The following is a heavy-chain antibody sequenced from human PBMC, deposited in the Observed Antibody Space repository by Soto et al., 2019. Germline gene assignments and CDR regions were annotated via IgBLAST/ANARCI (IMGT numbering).Heavy chain of an antibody. D-gene: IGHD5-12*01. J-gene: IGHJ5*01. CDR3: ARSHGYHFNWLDS. V-gene: IGHV1-8*01. Sequence: QVQLVQSGAEVKTPGASVKVSCKASGYTFASYDMNWVRQAPGQGLEWMGWMNPNSNNTGYAQKFQGRLTMARDIALSIAHMELSSLRNEDTAVYYCARSHGYHFNWLDSWGQGTLVTVSA. CDR2: MNPNSNNT. CDR1: GYTFASYD.